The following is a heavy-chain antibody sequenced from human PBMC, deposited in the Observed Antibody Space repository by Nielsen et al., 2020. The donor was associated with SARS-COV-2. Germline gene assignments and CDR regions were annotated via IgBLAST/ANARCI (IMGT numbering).Heavy chain of an antibody. Sequence: GGSLRLSCAASGFTFSSYGMHWVRQAPGKGLEWVAVISYDGSNKYYADSVKGRFTISRDNSKNTLYLQMNSLRAEDTAVYYCAKEAATYYYDSSGYNYWGQGTLVTVSS. CDR1: GFTFSSYG. J-gene: IGHJ4*02. CDR3: AKEAATYYYDSSGYNY. CDR2: ISYDGSNK. V-gene: IGHV3-30*18. D-gene: IGHD3-22*01.